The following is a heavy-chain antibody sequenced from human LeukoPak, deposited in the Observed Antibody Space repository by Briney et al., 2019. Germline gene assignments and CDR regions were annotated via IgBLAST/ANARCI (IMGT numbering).Heavy chain of an antibody. CDR2: IYPGDSDT. V-gene: IGHV5-51*01. D-gene: IGHD2-2*01. CDR1: GYSFTSYW. J-gene: IGHJ5*02. Sequence: GESLKISCKGSGYSFTSYWIGWVRQMPGKGLAWMGIIYPGDSDTRYSPSFQGQVTISADKSISTAYLQWSSLKASDTAMYYCARHASYCSSTSCLAWFDPWGQGTLVTVSS. CDR3: ARHASYCSSTSCLAWFDP.